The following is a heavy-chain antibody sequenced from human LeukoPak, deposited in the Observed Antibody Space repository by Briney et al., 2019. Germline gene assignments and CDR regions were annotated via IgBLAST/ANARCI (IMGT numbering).Heavy chain of an antibody. CDR1: GGTFSSYA. Sequence: SVKVSCKASGGTFSSYAISWVRQAPGQGLEWMGRIIPILGIANYAQKFQGRVTITADKSTSTAYMELSSLRSEDAAVYYCAWEGMDYFDYWGQGTLVTVSS. CDR3: AWEGMDYFDY. J-gene: IGHJ4*02. CDR2: IIPILGIA. V-gene: IGHV1-69*04. D-gene: IGHD1-26*01.